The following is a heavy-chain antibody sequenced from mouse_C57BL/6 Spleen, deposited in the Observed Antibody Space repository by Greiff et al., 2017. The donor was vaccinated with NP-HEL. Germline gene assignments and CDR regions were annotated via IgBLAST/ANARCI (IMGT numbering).Heavy chain of an antibody. Sequence: EVNVVESGGGLVKPGGSLKLSCAASGFTFSSYAMSWVRQTPEKRLEWVATISDGGSYTYYPDNVKGRFTISRDNAKNNLYLQMSHLKSEDTAMYYCARVYYGNYKYFDVWGTGTTVTVSS. D-gene: IGHD2-1*01. J-gene: IGHJ1*03. CDR2: ISDGGSYT. CDR3: ARVYYGNYKYFDV. V-gene: IGHV5-4*03. CDR1: GFTFSSYA.